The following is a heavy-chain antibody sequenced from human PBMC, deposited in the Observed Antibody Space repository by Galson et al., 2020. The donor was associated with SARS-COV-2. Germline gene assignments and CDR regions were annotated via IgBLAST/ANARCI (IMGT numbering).Heavy chain of an antibody. V-gene: IGHV1-18*01. CDR2: ISAYNGNT. D-gene: IGHD2-15*01. Sequence: ASVKVSCKASGYTFTSYGISWVRQAPGQGLEWMGWISAYNGNTNYAQKLQGRVTMTTDTSTSTAYMELRSLRSDDTAVYYCASPYCSGGSCYENYYYGMDVWGQGTTVTVSS. CDR1: GYTFTSYG. CDR3: ASPYCSGGSCYENYYYGMDV. J-gene: IGHJ6*02.